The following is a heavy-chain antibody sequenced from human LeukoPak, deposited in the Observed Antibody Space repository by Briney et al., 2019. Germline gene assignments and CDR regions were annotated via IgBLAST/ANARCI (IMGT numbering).Heavy chain of an antibody. CDR3: ARLLGYCSSTSCSRDY. Sequence: SETLSLTCAVYGGSFSGYYWSWIRQPPGKGLEWIGEINHSGSTNYNPSLKSRVTISVDTSKNQFSLKLSSVTAADTAVYYCARLLGYCSSTSCSRDYWGQGTLVTVSS. CDR2: INHSGST. CDR1: GGSFSGYY. V-gene: IGHV4-34*01. D-gene: IGHD2-2*01. J-gene: IGHJ4*02.